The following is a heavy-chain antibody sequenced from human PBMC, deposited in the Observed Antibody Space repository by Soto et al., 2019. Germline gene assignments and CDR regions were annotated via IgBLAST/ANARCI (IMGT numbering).Heavy chain of an antibody. Sequence: SETLSLTCTVSGGSISSYYWSWIRQPPGKGLEWIGYIYYSGSTNYNPSLKSRVTISVDTSKNQFSLKLSSVTAADTAVYYCARTSRGYFTGYGMDVWGQGTTVTVYS. V-gene: IGHV4-59*01. CDR2: IYYSGST. J-gene: IGHJ6*02. CDR1: GGSISSYY. D-gene: IGHD1-26*01. CDR3: ARTSRGYFTGYGMDV.